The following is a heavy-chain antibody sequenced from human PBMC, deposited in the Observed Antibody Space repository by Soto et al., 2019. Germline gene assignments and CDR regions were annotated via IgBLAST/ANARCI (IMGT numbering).Heavy chain of an antibody. V-gene: IGHV1-2*02. CDR1: GYTFTDYY. CDR3: ARSNSYYKDWFGP. J-gene: IGHJ5*02. D-gene: IGHD5-18*01. CDR2: INPNSGGT. Sequence: ASVEVSCEASGYTFTDYYINWVRQAPGQGLEWMGWINPNSGGTNYAQNFQGRVTMTRDTSISTAYMDLSRLKSDDTAVYYCARSNSYYKDWFGPWGQGTLVTVSS.